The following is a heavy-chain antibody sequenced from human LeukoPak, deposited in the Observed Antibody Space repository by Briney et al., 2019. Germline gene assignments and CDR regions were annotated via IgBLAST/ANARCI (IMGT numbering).Heavy chain of an antibody. D-gene: IGHD2-2*01. CDR1: GFTFSSYA. Sequence: GGSLRLSCAASGFTFSSYAIHWVRQAPGKGLEWVAVISYDGSNIYYADSVKGRFTISRDNSKNTVYLQMSNLRAEDTAVYYCARDRSPRSYCSISTCYLEYWGQGTLVTVSS. J-gene: IGHJ4*02. CDR3: ARDRSPRSYCSISTCYLEY. CDR2: ISYDGSNI. V-gene: IGHV3-30-3*01.